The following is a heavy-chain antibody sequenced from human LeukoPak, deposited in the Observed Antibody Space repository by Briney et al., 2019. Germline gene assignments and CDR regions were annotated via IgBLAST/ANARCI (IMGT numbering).Heavy chain of an antibody. CDR3: ARQEALGSNWFDP. J-gene: IGHJ5*02. V-gene: IGHV4-39*01. D-gene: IGHD1-26*01. CDR1: SRFISRSNYY. Sequence: SETLSLTCTVSSRFISRSNYYGRWIRQPPGKVLEWIGSIYYSGSTYYNPSLKSRVTISVDTSKNQFSLKLSSVTAADTAVYYCARQEALGSNWFDPWGQGTLVTVSS. CDR2: IYYSGST.